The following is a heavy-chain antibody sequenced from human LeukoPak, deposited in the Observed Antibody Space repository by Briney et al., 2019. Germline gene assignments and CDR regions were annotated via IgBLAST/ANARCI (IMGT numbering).Heavy chain of an antibody. CDR2: ISYDGSNK. V-gene: IGHV3-30*04. Sequence: GGSLRLSCAASGFTFRSYAMHWVRQAPGEGLEWVAVISYDGSNKYYADSVKGRFTISRDNSKNTLYLQMNSLRAEDTALYYCARDLRYYYYMDVWGKGTTVTVSS. CDR3: ARDLRYYYYMDV. CDR1: GFTFRSYA. J-gene: IGHJ6*03.